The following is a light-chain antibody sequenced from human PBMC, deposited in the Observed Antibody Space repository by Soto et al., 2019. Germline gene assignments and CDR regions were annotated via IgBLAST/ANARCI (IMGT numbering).Light chain of an antibody. V-gene: IGKV3-11*01. Sequence: EIVLTQSPVSLSLSPGERVTLSCRASQSVYNFLAWYQQRPGQAPRLLIYDASNRATGIPARFSGSGSGTDFTLTISSLEPEDFAVYYCQQRSKWPLTFGGGTKVDI. CDR2: DAS. CDR3: QQRSKWPLT. J-gene: IGKJ4*01. CDR1: QSVYNF.